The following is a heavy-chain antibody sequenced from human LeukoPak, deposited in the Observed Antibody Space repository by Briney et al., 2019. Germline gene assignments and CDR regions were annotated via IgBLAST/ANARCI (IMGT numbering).Heavy chain of an antibody. CDR1: GGSFSGYY. CDR3: AKDPHPGDYGDSEFPYYFDY. J-gene: IGHJ4*02. D-gene: IGHD4-17*01. Sequence: PSETLSLTCAVYGGSFSGYYWSWVRQAPGKGLEWVSAISGSGGSTYYADSVKGRFTISRDNSKNTLYLQMNSLRAEDTAVYYCAKDPHPGDYGDSEFPYYFDYWGQGTLVTVSS. V-gene: IGHV3-23*01. CDR2: ISGSGGST.